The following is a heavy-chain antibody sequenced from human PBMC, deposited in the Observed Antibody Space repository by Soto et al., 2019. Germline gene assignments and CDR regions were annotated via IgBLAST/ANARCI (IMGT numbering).Heavy chain of an antibody. CDR1: GGNIGSYY. V-gene: IGHV4-59*01. D-gene: IGHD3-3*01. J-gene: IGHJ4*02. Sequence: SETQSLTSTVSGGNIGSYYWSWIRQPPGKGLEWIGYIYYSGSTNYNPSLKSRVTISVDTSKNQFSLKLSSVTAADTAVYYCARGGYGYYIRGGIYYFDYWGQGTLVTVSS. CDR2: IYYSGST. CDR3: ARGGYGYYIRGGIYYFDY.